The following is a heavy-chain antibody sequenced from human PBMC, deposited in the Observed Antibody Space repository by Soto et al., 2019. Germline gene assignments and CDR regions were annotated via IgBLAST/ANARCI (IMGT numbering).Heavy chain of an antibody. J-gene: IGHJ5*02. Sequence: GGSLRLSCAASGFTFSSSAMNWVRQGPGKGLEWVSVISGGDGRTYYADSVKGRFTISRDNSKNTLYLDMNSLRAEDTVVYYCAKSLDINWKNWFDPWGQGILVTVSS. CDR3: AKSLDINWKNWFDP. V-gene: IGHV3-23*01. D-gene: IGHD1-1*01. CDR1: GFTFSSSA. CDR2: ISGGDGRT.